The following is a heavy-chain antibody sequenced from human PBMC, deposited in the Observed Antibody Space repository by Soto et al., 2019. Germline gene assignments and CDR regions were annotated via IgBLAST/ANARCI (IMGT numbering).Heavy chain of an antibody. Sequence: VKVSCKASGGTFSSYAISWVRQAPGQGLEWMGGIIPIFGTANYAQKFQGRVTITADESTSTAYMELSSLRSEDTAVYYCARDLETGYYYDSSGYYYAAFDIWGQGTMVTVSS. D-gene: IGHD3-22*01. CDR2: IIPIFGTA. J-gene: IGHJ3*02. CDR3: ARDLETGYYYDSSGYYYAAFDI. V-gene: IGHV1-69*01. CDR1: GGTFSSYA.